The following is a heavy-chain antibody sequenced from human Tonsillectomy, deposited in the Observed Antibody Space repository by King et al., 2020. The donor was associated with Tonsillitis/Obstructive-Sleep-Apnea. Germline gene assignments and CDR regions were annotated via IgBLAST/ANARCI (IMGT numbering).Heavy chain of an antibody. V-gene: IGHV4-39*01. CDR2: IYYSGTT. CDR3: ARHYPEQRDYYYYYMDV. J-gene: IGHJ6*03. CDR1: GDSISSSSYY. D-gene: IGHD1/OR15-1a*01. Sequence: QLQESGPGLVKPSETLSLTCTVSGDSISSSSYYWGWIRQPPGKGLEWIGTIYYSGTTYYNPSLESRVTISVDTSKHLFSLKVSSVTATATAVYYCARHYPEQRDYYYYYMDVWGKGTTVTVSS.